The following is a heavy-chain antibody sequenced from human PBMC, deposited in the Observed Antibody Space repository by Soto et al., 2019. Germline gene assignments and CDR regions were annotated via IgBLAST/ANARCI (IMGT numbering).Heavy chain of an antibody. CDR2: ISGSGGST. CDR3: AKDQLWFGELCGMDV. Sequence: EVQLLESGGGLVQPGGSLRLSCAASGFTFSSYAMSWVRQAPGKGLEWVSAISGSGGSTYYADSVKGRFTISRDNSKNTLYLQMNSLRAEDTVVYYCAKDQLWFGELCGMDVWGQGTTVTVSS. D-gene: IGHD3-10*01. CDR1: GFTFSSYA. J-gene: IGHJ6*02. V-gene: IGHV3-23*01.